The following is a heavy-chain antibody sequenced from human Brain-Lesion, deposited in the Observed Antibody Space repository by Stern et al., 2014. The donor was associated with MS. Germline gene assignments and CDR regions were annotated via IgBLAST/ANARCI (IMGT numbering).Heavy chain of an antibody. CDR3: AGEEDIRYCSGGSCTGNWFDP. J-gene: IGHJ5*02. Sequence: VQLVESGPGLVKPSETLSLTCTVAGGSVSSTSYAWAWIRQPPGKGLEWIGTLYYSGKHYYSPSLKRRLPISFENSKNQLSLQLRFVTAADTAVYYCAGEEDIRYCSGGSCTGNWFDPWGQGTLVTVSS. V-gene: IGHV4-39*01. D-gene: IGHD2-15*01. CDR1: GGSVSSTSYA. CDR2: LYYSGKH.